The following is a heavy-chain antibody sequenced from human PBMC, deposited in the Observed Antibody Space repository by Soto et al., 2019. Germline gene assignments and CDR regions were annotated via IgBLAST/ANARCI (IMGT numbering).Heavy chain of an antibody. Sequence: QVQLVESGGGVVQPGRSLRLSCAASGFDFSTYGMHWVRQAPGKGLEWVAVIWYDGSNKYYADSVRGRFIISRDNSKNTLFLQLNSLRDEDTAVYYCARAVRPFDYWGQGTLVTVSS. CDR3: ARAVRPFDY. CDR1: GFDFSTYG. J-gene: IGHJ4*02. CDR2: IWYDGSNK. D-gene: IGHD4-17*01. V-gene: IGHV3-33*01.